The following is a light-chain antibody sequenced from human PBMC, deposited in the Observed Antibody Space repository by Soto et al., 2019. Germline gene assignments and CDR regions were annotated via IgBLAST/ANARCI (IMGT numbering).Light chain of an antibody. Sequence: DIQMTQSPSSLSASVGDRVTITCRARQGISNSLAWYQQKPGKVPKVLIYAASTLKSGVPSRFSGSGSGTDFTLTISSLQPEDVATYYCQKYNGAPLTFGGGTKVEI. CDR3: QKYNGAPLT. CDR1: QGISNS. J-gene: IGKJ4*01. CDR2: AAS. V-gene: IGKV1-27*01.